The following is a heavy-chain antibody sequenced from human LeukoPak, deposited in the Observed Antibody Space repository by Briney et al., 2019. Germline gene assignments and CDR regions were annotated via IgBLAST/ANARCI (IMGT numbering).Heavy chain of an antibody. CDR2: MSIDGSSR. J-gene: IGHJ4*02. V-gene: IGHV3-11*04. CDR3: ARGAMKTNYYHDYFDY. Sequence: GGSLRLSCAASGFIFSDYYMSWIRQAPGKRLEWLSYMSIDGSSRYYADSVKGRFTISRDNAKDSLYLQMNSLRVEDTAVYYCARGAMKTNYYHDYFDYWGQGTLVTVSS. CDR1: GFIFSDYY. D-gene: IGHD1-26*01.